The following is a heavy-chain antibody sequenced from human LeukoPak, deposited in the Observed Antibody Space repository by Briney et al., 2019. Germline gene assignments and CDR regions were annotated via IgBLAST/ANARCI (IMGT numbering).Heavy chain of an antibody. CDR1: GFTLSNDW. D-gene: IGHD2-2*01. J-gene: IGHJ4*02. V-gene: IGHV3-7*01. CDR2: INQDESKK. CDR3: ARDHAYRADY. Sequence: GGSLRLSCAASGFTLSNDWMCWVRQAPGKGLEWVANINQDESKKYYADSVKGRFTISRDNAKNPLYLQMSSLTAEDTAIYYCARDHAYRADYWGQGTLVTVSS.